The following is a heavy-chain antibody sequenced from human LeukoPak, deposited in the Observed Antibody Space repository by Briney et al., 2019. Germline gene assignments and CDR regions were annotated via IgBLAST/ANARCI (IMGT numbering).Heavy chain of an antibody. J-gene: IGHJ6*02. D-gene: IGHD3-3*01. CDR3: AGHVYYDFWSGYALDYYYGMDV. CDR2: INLSGST. Sequence: SETLSLTCAVYGGPFSGYYWSWIRQPPGKGLEWIGEINLSGSTNYNPSLKSRVTVSVDTSKNQFSLKLSSVTAADTAVYYCAGHVYYDFWSGYALDYYYGMDVWGQGTTVTVSS. V-gene: IGHV4-34*01. CDR1: GGPFSGYY.